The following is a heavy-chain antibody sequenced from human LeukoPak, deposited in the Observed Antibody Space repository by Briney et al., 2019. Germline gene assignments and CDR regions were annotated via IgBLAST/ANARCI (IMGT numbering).Heavy chain of an antibody. CDR2: ISSSSSYI. Sequence: GGSLRLSCAASGFTFSSYSMNWVRQAPGKGLEWVSSISSSSSYIYYADSVKGRFTISRDNAKNSLYLQMNSLRAEDTAVYYCARELGWFGDYGMDVWGQGTTVTVSS. D-gene: IGHD3-10*01. J-gene: IGHJ6*02. CDR3: ARELGWFGDYGMDV. CDR1: GFTFSSYS. V-gene: IGHV3-21*01.